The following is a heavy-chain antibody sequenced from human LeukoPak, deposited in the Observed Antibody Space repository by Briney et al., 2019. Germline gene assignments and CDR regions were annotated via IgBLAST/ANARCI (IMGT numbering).Heavy chain of an antibody. J-gene: IGHJ4*02. CDR3: ARPTSNYDFWSGLDH. D-gene: IGHD3-3*01. CDR2: ISYDGSNK. CDR1: GFTFSNYA. V-gene: IGHV3-30-3*01. Sequence: PGGSLRLSCAASGFTFSNYAMHWVRQTPGKGLERVAVISYDGSNKYYADSVKGRFTISRDNSENTLYLQMNSLRAEDTAVYYCARPTSNYDFWSGLDHWGQGTLVTVSS.